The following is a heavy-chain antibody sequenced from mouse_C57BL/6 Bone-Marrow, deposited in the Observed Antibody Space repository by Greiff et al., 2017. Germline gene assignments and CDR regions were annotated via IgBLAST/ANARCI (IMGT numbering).Heavy chain of an antibody. D-gene: IGHD1-1*01. V-gene: IGHV1-53*01. CDR1: GYTFTSYW. CDR3: ARSGGSSPWFAY. J-gene: IGHJ3*01. Sequence: QVQLQQPGTELVKPGASVKLSCKASGYTFTSYWMHWVKQRPGQGLEWIGNINPSNGGTNYNEEFKSKATLTVDKSSSTAYMQLSSLTSEDSAVYYCARSGGSSPWFAYWGQGTLVTVSA. CDR2: INPSNGGT.